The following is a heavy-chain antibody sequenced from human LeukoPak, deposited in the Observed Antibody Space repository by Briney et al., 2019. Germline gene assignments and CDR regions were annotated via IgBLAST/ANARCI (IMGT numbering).Heavy chain of an antibody. CDR3: AKGGKWDVTPFDY. Sequence: GGSLRLSCAASGFIVSGDFMSWVRQAPGKGLEWVSTISGGGGSTYYADSVKGRFTISRDNSKNTLYLQVNSLRAEDTAVYYCAKGGKWDVTPFDYWGQGTLVTVSS. V-gene: IGHV3-23*01. J-gene: IGHJ4*02. CDR2: ISGGGGST. CDR1: GFIVSGDF. D-gene: IGHD1-26*01.